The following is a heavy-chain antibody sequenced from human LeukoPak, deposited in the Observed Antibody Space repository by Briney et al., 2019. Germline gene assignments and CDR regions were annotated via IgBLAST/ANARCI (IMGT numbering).Heavy chain of an antibody. CDR2: IIPIFGTA. CDR3: ARDLNYYDSSGYYP. J-gene: IGHJ5*02. D-gene: IGHD3-22*01. V-gene: IGHV1-69*13. CDR1: GGTFNSYA. Sequence: GASVKVSCKASGGTFNSYAISWVRQAPGQGLEWMGGIIPIFGTANYAQKFQGRVTITADESTSTAYMELSSLRSEDTAVYYCARDLNYYDSSGYYPWGQGTLVIVSS.